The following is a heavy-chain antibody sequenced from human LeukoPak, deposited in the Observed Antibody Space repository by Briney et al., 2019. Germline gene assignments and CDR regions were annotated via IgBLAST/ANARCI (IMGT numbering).Heavy chain of an antibody. CDR2: IWHDGSDK. CDR3: ARFAAGGSYYYYMDA. D-gene: IGHD6-25*01. CDR1: GFIFSSYG. Sequence: GGSLRLSCAASGFIFSSYGMHWVRQAPGKGLEWVAIIWHDGSDKYYADSVKGRFTISRDNSKNTLYLQMNSLRADDTAVYYCARFAAGGSYYYYMDAWGKGTTVTVSS. V-gene: IGHV3-33*08. J-gene: IGHJ6*03.